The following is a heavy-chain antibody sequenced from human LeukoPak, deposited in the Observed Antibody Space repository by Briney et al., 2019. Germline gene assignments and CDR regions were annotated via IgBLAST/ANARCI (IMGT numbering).Heavy chain of an antibody. J-gene: IGHJ6*03. Sequence: SETLSLTCAVYGGSFSGYYWSWIRQPPGKGLEWIGEMNHSGSTNYNPSLKSRVTISVDTSKNQFSLKLSSVTAADTAVYYCARGWLVRPFYYYYMDVWGKGTTVTVSS. V-gene: IGHV4-34*01. CDR1: GGSFSGYY. CDR3: ARGWLVRPFYYYYMDV. CDR2: MNHSGST. D-gene: IGHD6-19*01.